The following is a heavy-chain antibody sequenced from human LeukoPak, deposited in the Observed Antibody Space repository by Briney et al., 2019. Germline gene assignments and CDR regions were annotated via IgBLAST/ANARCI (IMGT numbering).Heavy chain of an antibody. CDR2: MNPNSGNT. V-gene: IGHV1-8*01. Sequence: AASVKVSCKASGYTFTSYDINWVRQATGQGLEWMGWMNPNSGNTGYAQKFQGRVTMTRDTTISTAYMELSRLRSDDTAVYYCHLYCSSTSCYPFDYWGQGTLVTVSS. CDR3: HLYCSSTSCYPFDY. D-gene: IGHD2-2*01. J-gene: IGHJ4*02. CDR1: GYTFTSYD.